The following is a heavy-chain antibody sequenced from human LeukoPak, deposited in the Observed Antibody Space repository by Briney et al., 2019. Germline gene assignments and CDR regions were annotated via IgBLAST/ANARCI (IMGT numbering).Heavy chain of an antibody. CDR2: IHQDGNVK. J-gene: IGHJ4*02. Sequence: GSLRLSCAASGFTFSTYWMSWVRQAPGKGLEWVANIHQDGNVKYYVDSVKGRFTISRDNAKNSLYLQMNGLRAEDKAVYYCERGDKFSGDYWGPGTLVTVSS. V-gene: IGHV3-7*04. CDR1: GFTFSTYW. CDR3: ERGDKFSGDY. D-gene: IGHD2-15*01.